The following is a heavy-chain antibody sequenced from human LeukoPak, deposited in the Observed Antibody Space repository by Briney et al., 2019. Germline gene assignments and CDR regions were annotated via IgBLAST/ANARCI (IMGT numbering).Heavy chain of an antibody. CDR3: ARLSSGYSYGLYYYYYYMDV. J-gene: IGHJ6*03. V-gene: IGHV4-39*01. CDR2: IYYSGST. Sequence: PSETLSLTCTVSGGSISSSSYYWGWIRQPPGKGLEWIGSIYYSGSTYYNPSLKSRVTISVDTSKNQFSLKLSSVTAADTAVYYCARLSSGYSYGLYYYYYYMDVWGKGTTVTVSS. CDR1: GGSISSSSYY. D-gene: IGHD5-18*01.